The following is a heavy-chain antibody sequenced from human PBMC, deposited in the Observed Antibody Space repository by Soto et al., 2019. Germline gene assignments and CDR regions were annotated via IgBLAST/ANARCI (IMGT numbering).Heavy chain of an antibody. Sequence: GGSLRLSCAASGFTFSNAWMSWVRQAPGKGLEWVGRIKSKTDGGTTDYAAPVKGRFTISRDDSKNTLYLQMNSLKTEDTAVYYYTTDPGRITTVRGVMWGLDYWGQGTLVTVSS. D-gene: IGHD3-10*01. CDR3: TTDPGRITTVRGVMWGLDY. CDR1: GFTFSNAW. V-gene: IGHV3-15*01. CDR2: IKSKTDGGTT. J-gene: IGHJ4*02.